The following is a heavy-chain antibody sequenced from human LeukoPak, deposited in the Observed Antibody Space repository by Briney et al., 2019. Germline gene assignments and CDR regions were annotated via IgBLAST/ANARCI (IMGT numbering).Heavy chain of an antibody. Sequence: SQTLSLTCTVSGGSISSGGYYWSWIRQHPGKGLEWIGYIYYSGSTYYNPSLKSRIIISIDTSKSQFSLKLSSVTAADTAVYYCARALSPSTILPRGGGTFDIWGQGTMVTVSS. J-gene: IGHJ3*02. V-gene: IGHV4-31*03. CDR2: IYYSGST. CDR3: ARALSPSTILPRGGGTFDI. D-gene: IGHD5/OR15-5a*01. CDR1: GGSISSGGYY.